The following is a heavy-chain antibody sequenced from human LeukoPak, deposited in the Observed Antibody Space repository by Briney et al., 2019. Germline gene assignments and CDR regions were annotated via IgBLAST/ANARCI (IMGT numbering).Heavy chain of an antibody. Sequence: SETLSLTCTVSGGSISSSSYSWGWIRQPPGKGLEWIGSIYYSGSTYYNPSLKSRVTISVDTSKNQFSLKLSSVTAADTAVYYCARSHVDIVATSYFDYWGQGTLVTVSS. CDR3: ARSHVDIVATSYFDY. J-gene: IGHJ4*02. CDR1: GGSISSSSYS. V-gene: IGHV4-39*01. D-gene: IGHD5-12*01. CDR2: IYYSGST.